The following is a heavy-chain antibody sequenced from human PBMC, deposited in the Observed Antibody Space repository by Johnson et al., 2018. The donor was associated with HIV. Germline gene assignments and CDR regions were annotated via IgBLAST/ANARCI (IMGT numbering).Heavy chain of an antibody. CDR3: AQLRGRSRHDAFDI. D-gene: IGHD5-12*01. CDR1: GFTFSNYG. Sequence: QVQLVESGGGVVQPGGSLRLSCAASGFTFSNYGMHWVRQSPGKGLEWVAFIRYDGSNKYYADSVRGRFTISRDNSKNTLYLQMNSLRAEDTAVYYCAQLRGRSRHDAFDIWGQGTVVIVSS. J-gene: IGHJ3*02. CDR2: IRYDGSNK. V-gene: IGHV3-30*02.